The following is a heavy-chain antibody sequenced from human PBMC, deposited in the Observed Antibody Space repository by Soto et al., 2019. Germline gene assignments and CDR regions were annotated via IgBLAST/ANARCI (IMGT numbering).Heavy chain of an antibody. Sequence: QVQHVQSGAEVKKPGASVRISCKASGFTFTSYAIHWVRQAPGQRLEWMGWINAGNGNTKYSEKFQGRVTITRDTSATTAYLDVSSLRFEDTAVYYCARGSEPAYSSWYVNGDFWGQGTLITVSS. CDR3: ARGSEPAYSSWYVNGDF. CDR1: GFTFTSYA. V-gene: IGHV1-3*01. D-gene: IGHD6-13*01. CDR2: INAGNGNT. J-gene: IGHJ4*02.